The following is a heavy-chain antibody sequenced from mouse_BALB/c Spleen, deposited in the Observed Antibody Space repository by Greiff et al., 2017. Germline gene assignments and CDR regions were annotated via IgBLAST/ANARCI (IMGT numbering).Heavy chain of an antibody. J-gene: IGHJ2*01. CDR1: GFNIKDTY. CDR3: AGVITTVVAPDY. D-gene: IGHD1-1*01. V-gene: IGHV14-3*02. CDR2: IDPANGNT. Sequence: VQLQQSGAELVKPGASVKLSCTASGFNIKDTYMHWVKQRPEQGLEWIGRIDPANGNTKYDPKFQGKATITADTSSNTAYLQLSSLTSEDTAVYYCAGVITTVVAPDYWGQGTTLTVSS.